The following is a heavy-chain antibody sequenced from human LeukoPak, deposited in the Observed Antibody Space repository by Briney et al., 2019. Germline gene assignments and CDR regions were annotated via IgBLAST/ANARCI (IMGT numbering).Heavy chain of an antibody. CDR1: GYTLSEVS. J-gene: IGHJ4*02. D-gene: IGHD6-6*01. CDR3: ATYLSSSSSLFDY. Sequence: ASVKVSCKVSGYTLSEVSMHWVRQPPGKGLEWMGGFSPENGEAVYAQKFQGRVTMTEDTSTDTATMELSSLRSEDTAVYFCATYLSSSSSLFDYWGQGTLITVSS. CDR2: FSPENGEA. V-gene: IGHV1-24*01.